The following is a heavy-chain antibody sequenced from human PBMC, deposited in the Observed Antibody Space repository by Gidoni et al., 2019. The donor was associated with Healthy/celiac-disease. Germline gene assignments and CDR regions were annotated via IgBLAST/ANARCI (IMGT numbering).Heavy chain of an antibody. J-gene: IGHJ4*02. CDR2: IYTSGST. CDR1: GGSISSGSYY. V-gene: IGHV4-61*02. CDR3: ARVHWNDAY. D-gene: IGHD1-1*01. Sequence: QVQLQESGPGLVKPSQTLSLTCTVSGGSISSGSYYWRWIRQPAGKGREWIGRIYTSGSTNYNPSLKSRVTISVDTSKNQFSLKLSSVTAADTAVYYCARVHWNDAYWGQGTLVTVSS.